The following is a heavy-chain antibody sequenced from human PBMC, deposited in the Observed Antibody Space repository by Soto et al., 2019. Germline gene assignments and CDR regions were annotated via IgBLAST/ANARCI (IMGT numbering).Heavy chain of an antibody. CDR3: AKGGGYTYGLFDY. V-gene: IGHV3-43D*04. CDR2: ISWDGDIT. J-gene: IGHJ4*02. D-gene: IGHD5-18*01. CDR1: GFPFDDYA. Sequence: GGSLRLSCAASGFPFDDYAMHWVRQAPGKGLEWVSFISWDGDITYYADSVKGRFTISRDNSQNSLYLQMNSLRGEDTAFYYCAKGGGYTYGLFDYWGQGTQVTVSS.